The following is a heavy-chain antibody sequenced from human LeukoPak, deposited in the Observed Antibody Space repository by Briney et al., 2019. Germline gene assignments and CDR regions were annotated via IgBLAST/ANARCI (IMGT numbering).Heavy chain of an antibody. Sequence: ASVKVSCKASGYTFTSYGISWVRQALGQGLEWMGWISAYNGNTNYAQKLQGRVTMTTDTSTSTAYMELRSLRSDDTAVYYCARDNQDGSYYYMDVWGKGTTVTVSS. CDR3: ARDNQDGSYYYMDV. D-gene: IGHD1-26*01. J-gene: IGHJ6*03. CDR1: GYTFTSYG. CDR2: ISAYNGNT. V-gene: IGHV1-18*01.